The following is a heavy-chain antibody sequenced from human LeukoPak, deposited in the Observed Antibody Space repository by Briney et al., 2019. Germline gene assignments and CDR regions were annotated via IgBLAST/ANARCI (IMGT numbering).Heavy chain of an antibody. CDR2: IYYSGST. CDR1: DGSISSYY. J-gene: IGHJ5*02. V-gene: IGHV4-59*12. Sequence: SETLSLTCTVSDGSISSYYWSWIRQPPGKGLEWIGYIYYSGSTNYNPSLKSRVTMSVDTSKSQFSLKLSSVTAADTAVYYCARAPDYGDYVRWFDPWGQGTLVTVSS. CDR3: ARAPDYGDYVRWFDP. D-gene: IGHD4-17*01.